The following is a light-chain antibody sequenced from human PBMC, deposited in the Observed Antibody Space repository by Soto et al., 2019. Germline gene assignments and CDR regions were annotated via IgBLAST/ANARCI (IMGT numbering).Light chain of an antibody. CDR2: DVS. CDR3: SSYAGAHIV. Sequence: SVLTQPPSPSRAPGQSVAIPCTGTSRDVGGYNYVSWYQQYPGKAPKLMIYDVSKRPSGVPDRFSGSKSGNTASLTVSGLQAEDEADYYCSSYAGAHIVFGTGTKVTVL. V-gene: IGLV2-8*01. J-gene: IGLJ1*01. CDR1: SRDVGGYNY.